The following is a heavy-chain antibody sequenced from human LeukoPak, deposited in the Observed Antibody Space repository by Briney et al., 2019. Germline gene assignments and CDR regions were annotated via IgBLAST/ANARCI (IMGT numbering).Heavy chain of an antibody. CDR3: ARGSDSSGYYFEWFDP. CDR1: GFTFSDSW. D-gene: IGHD3-22*01. Sequence: GGSLRLSCAASGFTFSDSWMHWLRQAPGKGLEWVANIKQDGSEKYYVDSVKGRFTISRDNAKNSLYLQMNSLRAEDTAVYYCARGSDSSGYYFEWFDPWGQGTLVTVSS. CDR2: IKQDGSEK. J-gene: IGHJ5*02. V-gene: IGHV3-7*03.